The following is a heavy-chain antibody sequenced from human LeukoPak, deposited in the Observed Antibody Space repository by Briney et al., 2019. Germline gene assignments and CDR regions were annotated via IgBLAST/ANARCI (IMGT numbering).Heavy chain of an antibody. J-gene: IGHJ4*02. Sequence: PGGSLRLSCAASGFTFDDYAVHWVRQAPGKGLEWVSGISWNSGSIGYADSVKGRFTISRDNAKNSLYLQMNSLRAEDTAVYYCARDNADHYRYSSSWHALDYWGQGTLVTVSS. CDR3: ARDNADHYRYSSSWHALDY. V-gene: IGHV3-9*01. D-gene: IGHD6-13*01. CDR1: GFTFDDYA. CDR2: ISWNSGSI.